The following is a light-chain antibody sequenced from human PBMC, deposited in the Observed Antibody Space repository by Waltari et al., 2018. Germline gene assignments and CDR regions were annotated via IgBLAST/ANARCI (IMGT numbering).Light chain of an antibody. CDR1: TSDVGGYTY. CDR3: SSYTSSSHVV. CDR2: EVS. J-gene: IGLJ2*01. V-gene: IGLV2-14*01. Sequence: QSALTQPASVPGSPGHSITIPCPGTTSDVGGYTYVSWYQQHPGKAPKLMIYEVSNRPSGVSNRFSGSKSGNTASLTISGLQAEDEADYYCSSYTSSSHVVFGGGTKLTVL.